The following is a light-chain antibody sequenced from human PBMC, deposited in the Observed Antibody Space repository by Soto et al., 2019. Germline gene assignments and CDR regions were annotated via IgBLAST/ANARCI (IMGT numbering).Light chain of an antibody. CDR2: GAS. Sequence: EIVMTQSPASLSVSPGDGATLSCRASQSVASNVAWYQQKPGQGPRLLIHGASTRAVGVPARFSGSGSGTDFTLTIRRLQSEDFAVSYCQQYQNWPPQYTFGQGTKLQIK. CDR1: QSVASN. V-gene: IGKV3-15*01. J-gene: IGKJ2*01. CDR3: QQYQNWPPQYT.